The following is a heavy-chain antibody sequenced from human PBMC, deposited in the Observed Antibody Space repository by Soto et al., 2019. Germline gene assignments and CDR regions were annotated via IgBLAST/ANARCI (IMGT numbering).Heavy chain of an antibody. CDR1: GYTFTSYG. Sequence: GASVKVSCKASGYTFTSYGISWVRQAPGQGLEWMGWISAYNGNTNYAQKLQGRVTMTTDTSTSTAYMELRSLRSDDTAVYYCARDYCSSTSCYYGMDVWGQGTTVTSP. CDR2: ISAYNGNT. J-gene: IGHJ6*02. D-gene: IGHD2-2*01. CDR3: ARDYCSSTSCYYGMDV. V-gene: IGHV1-18*01.